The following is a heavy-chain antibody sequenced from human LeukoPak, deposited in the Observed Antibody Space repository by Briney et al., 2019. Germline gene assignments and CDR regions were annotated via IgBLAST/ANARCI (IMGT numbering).Heavy chain of an antibody. V-gene: IGHV4-39*01. CDR1: GGSISTGNYY. CDR2: IYYSGST. J-gene: IGHJ4*02. CDR3: ARHYSGWYNFFDF. D-gene: IGHD6-19*01. Sequence: SETLSLTCTVSGGSISTGNYYWGWVRQPPGKGLEWIGTIYYSGSTYYNPSLKSRVTISVDTSKNQFSLKLTSVAAADTAVYYRARHYSGWYNFFDFWGQGTLVTVSS.